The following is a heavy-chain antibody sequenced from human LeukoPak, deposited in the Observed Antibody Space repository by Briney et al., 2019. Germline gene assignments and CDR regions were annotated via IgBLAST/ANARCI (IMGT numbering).Heavy chain of an antibody. CDR2: IIPIFGTA. CDR1: GGTFSSYA. J-gene: IGHJ5*02. D-gene: IGHD6-13*01. Sequence: SVKVSCKASGGTFSSYAISWVRQAPGQGLEWMGGIIPIFGTANYAQKFQGRVTITADKSTSTAYMELSSLRSEDTAVYYCARGRRYSSSWYNWFDPWGQGTLVTVSS. CDR3: ARGRRYSSSWYNWFDP. V-gene: IGHV1-69*06.